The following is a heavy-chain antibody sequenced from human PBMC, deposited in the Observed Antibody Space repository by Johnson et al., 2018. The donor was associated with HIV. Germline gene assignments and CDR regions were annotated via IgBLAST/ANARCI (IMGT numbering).Heavy chain of an antibody. Sequence: QLVESGGGVVQPGGSLRLSCAASGFTFSSYGMHWVRQAPGKGLEWVAFIRYDGSNKYYAASVKGRFTISRDNSKNTLYLQMNSLRAEDTAVYYCAKDKDAFDIWGQGTMVTVSS. J-gene: IGHJ3*02. CDR1: GFTFSSYG. CDR2: IRYDGSNK. V-gene: IGHV3-30*02. CDR3: AKDKDAFDI.